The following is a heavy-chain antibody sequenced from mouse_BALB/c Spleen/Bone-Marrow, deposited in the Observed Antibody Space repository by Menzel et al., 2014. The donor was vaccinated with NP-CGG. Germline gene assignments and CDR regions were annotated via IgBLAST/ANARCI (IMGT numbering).Heavy chain of an antibody. D-gene: IGHD2-1*01. V-gene: IGHV1-67*01. CDR1: GYTFTDYA. J-gene: IGHJ3*01. Sequence: QVQLKESGPELVRPGVSVKISCKGSGYTFTDYAMHWVKRSHAKSLEWIGVISTYSGNTNYNQKFKGKATMTVDKSSSTAYMELARLTSEDSAIYYCASPIYYGNYEGFAYWSQGTLVTVSA. CDR3: ASPIYYGNYEGFAY. CDR2: ISTYSGNT.